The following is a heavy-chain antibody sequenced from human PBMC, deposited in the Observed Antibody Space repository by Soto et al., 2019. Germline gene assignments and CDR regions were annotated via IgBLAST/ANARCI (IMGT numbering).Heavy chain of an antibody. CDR2: IWYDGSNK. D-gene: IGHD1-26*01. Sequence: QVQLVESGGGVVQPGRSLRLSCAASGFTFSSYGMHWVRQAPGKGLEWVAVIWYDGSNKYYADSVKGRFTISRDNSKNTLYLQMNSLSAEDTAVYYCAREHFSGSYYDYWGQGTLVTVAS. J-gene: IGHJ4*02. V-gene: IGHV3-33*01. CDR1: GFTFSSYG. CDR3: AREHFSGSYYDY.